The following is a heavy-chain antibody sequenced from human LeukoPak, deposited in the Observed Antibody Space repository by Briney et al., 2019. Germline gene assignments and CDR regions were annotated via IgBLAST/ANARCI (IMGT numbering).Heavy chain of an antibody. J-gene: IGHJ3*02. CDR1: GYTFTTYA. Sequence: ASVKVSCKTSGYTFTTYAMHWVRQAPGQGLEWMGWINAGKGSTKYSQKFQARLTITSDTSASTAYMELSSLRSEDTAVYYCARGLVWFGELWGAFDTWGQGTMVTVSS. V-gene: IGHV1-3*01. D-gene: IGHD3-10*01. CDR2: INAGKGST. CDR3: ARGLVWFGELWGAFDT.